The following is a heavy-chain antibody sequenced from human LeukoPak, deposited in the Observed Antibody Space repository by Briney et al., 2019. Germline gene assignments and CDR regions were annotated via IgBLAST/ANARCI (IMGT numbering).Heavy chain of an antibody. V-gene: IGHV3-30-3*01. D-gene: IGHD2-2*02. J-gene: IGHJ5*02. Sequence: PGGSLRLSCAASGFTFSSYAMHWVRQAPGKGLEWVAVISYDGSNKYYADSVKGRFTISRDNSKNTLYLQMNSLRAEDTAVYYCATVDIVVVPAAINWFDPWGQGTLVTVSS. CDR1: GFTFSSYA. CDR3: ATVDIVVVPAAINWFDP. CDR2: ISYDGSNK.